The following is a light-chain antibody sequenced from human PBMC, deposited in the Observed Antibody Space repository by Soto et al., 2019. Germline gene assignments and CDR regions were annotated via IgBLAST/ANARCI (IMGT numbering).Light chain of an antibody. Sequence: QSALTQPSSASGSPGQSVTISCTGTSSDVGAYNYVSWYQQHPGKAPKLMIYDVTTRPSGVPDRFSGSKSGNTASLTVSGLQAEDEADYYCSSCAGSNNYVFGTGTKVTVL. V-gene: IGLV2-8*01. CDR1: SSDVGAYNY. J-gene: IGLJ1*01. CDR2: DVT. CDR3: SSCAGSNNYV.